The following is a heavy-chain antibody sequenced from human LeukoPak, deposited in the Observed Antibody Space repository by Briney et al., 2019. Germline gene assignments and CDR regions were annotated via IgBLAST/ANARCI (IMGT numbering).Heavy chain of an antibody. D-gene: IGHD4-17*01. J-gene: IGHJ4*02. CDR1: GESFSGFF. CDR3: ARVDYGDYGNIFDY. CDR2: INHSGST. V-gene: IGHV4-34*01. Sequence: SETLSLTXAVYGESFSGFFWNWIRQPPGRGLEWIGEINHSGSTTFNPSLKSRVTISVDTSKNQFSLKLSSVTAADTAVYYCARVDYGDYGNIFDYWGQGTLVTVSS.